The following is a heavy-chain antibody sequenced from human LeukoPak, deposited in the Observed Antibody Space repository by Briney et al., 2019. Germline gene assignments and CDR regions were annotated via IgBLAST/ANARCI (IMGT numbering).Heavy chain of an antibody. CDR2: FYHSGNT. D-gene: IGHD6-13*01. V-gene: IGHV4-4*02. CDR3: AREWAPAGTASFDY. J-gene: IGHJ4*02. Sequence: SETLSLTCAVSGGSISSSNWWSWVRQPPGKGLQWIGEFYHSGNTNYNPSLKSRVTISVDKSKNQFSLKLSSVTAADTAVYYCAREWAPAGTASFDYWGQGTLVTVSS. CDR1: GGSISSSNW.